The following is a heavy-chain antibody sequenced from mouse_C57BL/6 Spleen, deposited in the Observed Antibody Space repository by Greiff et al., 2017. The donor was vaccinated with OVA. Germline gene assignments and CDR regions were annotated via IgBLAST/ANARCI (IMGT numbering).Heavy chain of an antibody. CDR1: GFTFSNYW. CDR2: IRLKSDNYAT. V-gene: IGHV6-3*01. J-gene: IGHJ3*01. Sequence: EVKLVESGGGLVQPGGSMKLSCVASGFTFSNYWMNWVRQSPEKGLEWVAQIRLKSDNYATHYAESVKGRFTISRDDSKSSVYLQMNNLRAEDTGIYYCTGLGSAWFAYWGQGTLVTVSA. CDR3: TGLGSAWFAY. D-gene: IGHD3-1*01.